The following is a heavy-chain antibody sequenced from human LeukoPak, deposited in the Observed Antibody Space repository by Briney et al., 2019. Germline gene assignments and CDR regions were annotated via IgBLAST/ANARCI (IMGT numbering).Heavy chain of an antibody. CDR2: INHSGST. Sequence: SETLSLTCAVYGGSFSGYYWSWIRQPPGKGLEWIGEINHSGSTNYNPSLKSRVTISVDTSKNQFSLKLSSVTAADTAVYYCARDRRALIRGVIRKGFDYWGQGTLVTVS. D-gene: IGHD3-10*01. CDR1: GGSFSGYY. V-gene: IGHV4-34*01. CDR3: ARDRRALIRGVIRKGFDY. J-gene: IGHJ4*02.